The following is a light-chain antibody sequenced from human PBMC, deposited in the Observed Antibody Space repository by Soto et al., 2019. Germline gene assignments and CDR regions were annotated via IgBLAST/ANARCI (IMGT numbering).Light chain of an antibody. CDR2: DAS. Sequence: IVLTQSPATLSLSPGERATLSCRASQNIDTYLAWYQQKPGQVPRLLMYDASNRATGIPARFSGSGSGTDFTLTISSLEPEDFAVYYCQQRRHWPITFGGGTKVEIK. J-gene: IGKJ4*01. CDR3: QQRRHWPIT. V-gene: IGKV3-11*01. CDR1: QNIDTY.